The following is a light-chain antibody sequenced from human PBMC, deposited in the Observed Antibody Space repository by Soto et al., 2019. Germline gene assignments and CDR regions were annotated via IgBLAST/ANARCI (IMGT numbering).Light chain of an antibody. V-gene: IGKV3-20*01. J-gene: IGKJ1*01. CDR3: QQYGSSRGT. CDR2: GAS. CDR1: QSVSSSY. Sequence: EIVLTQSPGTLSLSPGERAXLXXXASQSVSSSYLAWYQQKPGQAPRLLIYGASSRATGIPDRFSGSGSGTDFTLTISRLEPEDFAVYYCQQYGSSRGTFGQGTKVEIK.